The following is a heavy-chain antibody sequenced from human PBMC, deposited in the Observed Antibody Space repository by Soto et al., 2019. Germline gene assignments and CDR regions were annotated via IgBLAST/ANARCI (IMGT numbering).Heavy chain of an antibody. CDR2: INAGNGNT. Sequence: GASVKVSCKASGYTFTSNAMHWVRQAPGQRLEWMGWINAGNGNTKYSQKFQGRVTITRDTSASTAYMELSSLRSEDTAVYYCARDSGPTNFDYWGQGTLVTVSS. D-gene: IGHD6-25*01. CDR3: ARDSGPTNFDY. V-gene: IGHV1-3*01. CDR1: GYTFTSNA. J-gene: IGHJ4*02.